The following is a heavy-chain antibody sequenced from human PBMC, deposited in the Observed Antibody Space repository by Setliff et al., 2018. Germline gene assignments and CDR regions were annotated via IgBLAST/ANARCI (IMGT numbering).Heavy chain of an antibody. D-gene: IGHD6-13*01. J-gene: IGHJ4*02. CDR1: GYSFTSYY. V-gene: IGHV1-46*01. CDR2: INPGGGSA. Sequence: ASVKVSCKASGYSFTSYYMYWVRQAPGQGLEWMGTINPGGGSASIVEQFQGRLTMTRDTSTSTIYMEFSSLRSDDTAVYYCARAGVAAAGRKGVFEYWGQGSLVTVSS. CDR3: ARAGVAAAGRKGVFEY.